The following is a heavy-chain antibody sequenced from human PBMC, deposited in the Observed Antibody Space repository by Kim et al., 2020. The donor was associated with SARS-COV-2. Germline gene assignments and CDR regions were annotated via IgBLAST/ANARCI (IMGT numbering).Heavy chain of an antibody. CDR1: GGTFSSYA. CDR2: IIPIFGTA. J-gene: IGHJ6*02. CDR3: ARVELNMVRGVPSPHYYYGMDV. V-gene: IGHV1-69*13. D-gene: IGHD3-10*01. Sequence: SVKVSCKASGGTFSSYAISWVRQAPGQGLEWMGGIIPIFGTANYAQKFQGRVTITADESTSTAYMELSSLRSEDTAVYYCARVELNMVRGVPSPHYYYGMDVWGQGTTVTVSS.